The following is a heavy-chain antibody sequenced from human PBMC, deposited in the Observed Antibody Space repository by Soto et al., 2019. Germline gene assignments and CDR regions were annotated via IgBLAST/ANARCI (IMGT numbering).Heavy chain of an antibody. CDR1: GYALTELS. V-gene: IGHV1-24*01. J-gene: IGHJ4*02. CDR3: AVGGRLRHSSFDS. CDR2: IDPVEGGT. Sequence: SVKVSSKASGYALTELSMHWVRQPHGKGLELRGGIDPVEGGTVYAQKFQGRVTMTEDTSTETAYMALSSLRSDDSAVYYCAVGGRLRHSSFDSWGQGTRVTASS. D-gene: IGHD3-16*01.